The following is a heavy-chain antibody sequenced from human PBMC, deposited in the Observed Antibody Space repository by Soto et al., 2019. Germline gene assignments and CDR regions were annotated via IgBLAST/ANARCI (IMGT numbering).Heavy chain of an antibody. CDR1: VRSFDSYA. V-gene: IGHV1-69*01. CDR2: IIPIFGTA. D-gene: IGHD3-3*01. J-gene: IGHJ6*02. Sequence: PSEQDTWNASVRSFDSYASICVRPEHGKGLEWMGGIIPIFGTANYAQKFQGRVRITADESTSTAYMELSSLRSEDTAVYYCARARAGAERVVIKTPNYYYGMDVWGQGTTVTVSS. CDR3: ARARAGAERVVIKTPNYYYGMDV.